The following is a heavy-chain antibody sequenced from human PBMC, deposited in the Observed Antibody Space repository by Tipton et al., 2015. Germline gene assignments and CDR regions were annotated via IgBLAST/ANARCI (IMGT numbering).Heavy chain of an antibody. CDR2: MYPGDSDT. CDR1: GYSIATYW. D-gene: IGHD5-12*01. J-gene: IGHJ4*02. CDR3: ARREGGYSGLDFDY. V-gene: IGHV5-51*01. Sequence: QSGPEVKKPGDSLKISCKGSGYSIATYWIAWVRQMPGKGLEWMGIMYPGDSDTRYSPSFEGHVTLSADHSINTAYLQWSSLEASDTAMYYCARREGGYSGLDFDYWGQGTLVTVPS.